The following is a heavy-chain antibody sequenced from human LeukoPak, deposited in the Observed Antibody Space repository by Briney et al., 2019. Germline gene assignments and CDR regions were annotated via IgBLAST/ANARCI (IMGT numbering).Heavy chain of an antibody. V-gene: IGHV4-30-2*01. Sequence: SETLSLTCTVSGGSISSGGYYWSWIRQPPGKGLEWIGYIYHSGSTYYNPSLKSRVTTSVDRSKNQFSLKLSSVTAADTAVYYCARERLGDAFDIWGQGTMVTVSS. J-gene: IGHJ3*02. CDR3: ARERLGDAFDI. D-gene: IGHD1-26*01. CDR1: GGSISSGGYY. CDR2: IYHSGST.